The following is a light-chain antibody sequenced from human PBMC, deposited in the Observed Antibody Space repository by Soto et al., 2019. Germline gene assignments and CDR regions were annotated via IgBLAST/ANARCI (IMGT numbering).Light chain of an antibody. Sequence: QSALTQPASVSGSPGQSITISCTGTSSDVGSYDLVSWYQQHPGKVPKLMIHEGTKRPSGVSNRFSGSKSGNTASLSISGLRADDEADYYCYSYAGSYSYVFGTGTKVTVL. CDR3: YSYAGSYSYV. V-gene: IGLV2-23*01. CDR2: EGT. J-gene: IGLJ1*01. CDR1: SSDVGSYDL.